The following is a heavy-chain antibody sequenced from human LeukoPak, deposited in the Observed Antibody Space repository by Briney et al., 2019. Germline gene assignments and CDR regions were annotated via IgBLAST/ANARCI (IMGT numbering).Heavy chain of an antibody. CDR1: GFTVSSNY. Sequence: GGSLRLSCAASGFTVSSNYMSWVRQAPGKGLEWVSVIYSGGSTYYADSVKGRFTISRDNAKNSLYLQMNSLRAEDTAVYYCARDLRRRTSGWLGGAFDIWGQGTMVTVSS. V-gene: IGHV3-53*01. CDR2: IYSGGST. J-gene: IGHJ3*02. CDR3: ARDLRRRTSGWLGGAFDI. D-gene: IGHD6-19*01.